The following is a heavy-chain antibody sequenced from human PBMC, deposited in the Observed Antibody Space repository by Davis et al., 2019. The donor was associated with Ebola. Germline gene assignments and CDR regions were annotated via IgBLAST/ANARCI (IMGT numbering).Heavy chain of an antibody. D-gene: IGHD5-18*01. CDR3: TTDLETSYGLSYFDY. V-gene: IGHV3-15*07. Sequence: GESLKISCAASGFTFSNAWMNWVRQAPGKGLEWVGRIKSKTDGGTTDYAAPVKGRFTISRDDSKNTLYLQMNSLKTEDTAVYYCTTDLETSYGLSYFDYWGQGTLVTVSS. J-gene: IGHJ4*02. CDR1: GFTFSNAW. CDR2: IKSKTDGGTT.